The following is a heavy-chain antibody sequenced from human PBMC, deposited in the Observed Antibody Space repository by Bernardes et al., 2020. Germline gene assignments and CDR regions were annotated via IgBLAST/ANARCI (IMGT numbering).Heavy chain of an antibody. D-gene: IGHD3-10*01. CDR2: INHSGST. V-gene: IGHV4-34*01. CDR1: GGSFSGYY. J-gene: IGHJ4*02. Sequence: TLSLTCAVYGGSFSGYYWSWIRQPPGKGLEWIGEINHSGSTNYNPSLKSRVTISVDTSKNQFSLKLSAVTAADTAVYYCASIRGVDDYWCQGTLVTVSS. CDR3: ASIRGVDDY.